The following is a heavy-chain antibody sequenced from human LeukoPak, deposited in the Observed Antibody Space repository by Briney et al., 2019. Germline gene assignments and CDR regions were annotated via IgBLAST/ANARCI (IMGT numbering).Heavy chain of an antibody. CDR3: ARGSYSSSPLDY. CDR2: MNPYRGNT. V-gene: IGHV1-8*01. D-gene: IGHD6-6*01. J-gene: IGHJ4*02. Sequence: ASVNVSCMASGYTLTSYDINWVRQATGQGREWMGWMNPYRGNTGYAQKLQGRVTTTRNTSKSTAYFELSGLRSEDPGVYYCARGSYSSSPLDYWGQGTLVTVSS. CDR1: GYTLTSYD.